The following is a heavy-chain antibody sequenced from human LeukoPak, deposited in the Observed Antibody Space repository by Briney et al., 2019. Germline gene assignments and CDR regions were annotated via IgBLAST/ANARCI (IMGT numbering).Heavy chain of an antibody. V-gene: IGHV3-74*01. Sequence: GGSLRLSCAASGFTFSSYAMHWVRQAPGKGLVWVSRIHPDGKNTAYADSVKGRFTIFRDNARNTLFLQMNSLRAEDAAVYYCATYVDTVRYDAFDVWGQGTMVTVSS. CDR3: ATYVDTVRYDAFDV. J-gene: IGHJ3*01. CDR2: IHPDGKNT. D-gene: IGHD5-18*01. CDR1: GFTFSSYA.